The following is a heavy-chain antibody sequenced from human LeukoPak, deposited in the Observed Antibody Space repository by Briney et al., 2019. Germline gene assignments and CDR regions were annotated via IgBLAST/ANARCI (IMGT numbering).Heavy chain of an antibody. J-gene: IGHJ4*02. D-gene: IGHD1-20*01. CDR3: ARVDRNWNYFDY. CDR1: GYSIISGYY. CDR2: IHHSGST. Sequence: SETLSLTCTVSGYSIISGYYWAWIRQPPRKGLEWIGSIHHSGSTYYNPPLKSRVTKSVDTSRNQYALNLSSVTAADTAVYFCARVDRNWNYFDYWGQGTLVTVSS. V-gene: IGHV4-38-2*02.